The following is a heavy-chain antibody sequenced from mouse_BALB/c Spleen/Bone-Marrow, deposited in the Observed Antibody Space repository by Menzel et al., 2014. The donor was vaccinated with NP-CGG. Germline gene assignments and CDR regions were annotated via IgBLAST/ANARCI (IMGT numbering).Heavy chain of an antibody. CDR2: IDPAYGNT. V-gene: IGHV14-3*02. J-gene: IGHJ1*01. D-gene: IGHD4-1*01. Sequence: VQLQQSGAELVKPGDSVKLPCTASGFNIKDTYMHWVKQRPEQGLEWIGRIDPAYGNTKYDPKFQGKATITADTSSNTAYLQLSSLTSEDTAVYYCARAGRGRYFDVWGAGTTVTVSS. CDR1: GFNIKDTY. CDR3: ARAGRGRYFDV.